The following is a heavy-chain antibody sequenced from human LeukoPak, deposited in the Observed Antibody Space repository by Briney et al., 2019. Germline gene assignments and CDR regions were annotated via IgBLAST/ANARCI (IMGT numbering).Heavy chain of an antibody. CDR1: GYSFTSYW. CDR3: ARTEYYYDSSGYYNYYYYGMDV. Sequence: GESLKISCKGSGYSFTSYWIGWVCQVPGKGLEWMGIIYPGDSDTRYSPSFQGQVTISADKSISTAYLQWSSLKASDTAMYYCARTEYYYDSSGYYNYYYYGMDVWGQGTTVTVSS. D-gene: IGHD3-22*01. V-gene: IGHV5-51*01. CDR2: IYPGDSDT. J-gene: IGHJ6*02.